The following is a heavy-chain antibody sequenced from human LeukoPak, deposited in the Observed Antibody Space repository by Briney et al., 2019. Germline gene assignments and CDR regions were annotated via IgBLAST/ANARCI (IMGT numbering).Heavy chain of an antibody. V-gene: IGHV1-2*02. CDR2: LNPKNGGT. Sequence: ASVKVSCKASGYTFTDYYMHWVRQAPGQGLEWMGWLNPKNGGTNYPQKFQGRVTMTTDTSVGTAYMELSSLASDDTAVYYCARRGAYFDYWGQGTLVTVSS. CDR1: GYTFTDYY. CDR3: ARRGAYFDY. J-gene: IGHJ4*02.